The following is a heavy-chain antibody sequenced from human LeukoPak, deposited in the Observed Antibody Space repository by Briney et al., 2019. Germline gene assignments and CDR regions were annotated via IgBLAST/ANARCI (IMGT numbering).Heavy chain of an antibody. V-gene: IGHV4-59*01. CDR3: ATTGPEVP. J-gene: IGHJ4*02. D-gene: IGHD1-14*01. CDR1: GGSISSYY. CDR2: IYYSVST. Sequence: SEALSLTCIDSGGSISSYYWSWIRQPPGKGLEWIGYIYYSVSTNYTPSLKSRDTISVDTSKNQFSLKLSSVTAADTAVYYCATTGPEVPWGQGNLVTVSS.